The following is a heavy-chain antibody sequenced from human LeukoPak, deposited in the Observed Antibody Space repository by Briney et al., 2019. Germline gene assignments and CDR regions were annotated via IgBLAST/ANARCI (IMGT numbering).Heavy chain of an antibody. Sequence: GGSLRLSCAASGFTVSSNYMSWVRQAPGKGLEWVSVIYSGGSTYYADSVKGRFTISRDNSKNTLYLQMNSLRAEDTAVYYCARGRITIFGASDYWGQGTLVTVSS. CDR2: IYSGGST. J-gene: IGHJ4*02. D-gene: IGHD3-3*01. V-gene: IGHV3-53*01. CDR1: GFTVSSNY. CDR3: ARGRITIFGASDY.